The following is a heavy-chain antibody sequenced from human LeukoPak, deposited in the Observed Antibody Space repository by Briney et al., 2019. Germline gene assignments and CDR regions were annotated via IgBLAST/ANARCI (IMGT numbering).Heavy chain of an antibody. CDR3: ARRAGEYSHPYDY. V-gene: IGHV3-53*01. Sequence: GGSLRLSCTVSGCTVSSNSMSWVRQAPGKGLEWVSFIYSGGNTHYSDSVKGRFTISRDNSKNTLYLQMNSLRAEDTAVYYCARRAGEYSHPYDYWGQGTLVTVSS. CDR1: GCTVSSNS. CDR2: IYSGGNT. D-gene: IGHD4-17*01. J-gene: IGHJ4*02.